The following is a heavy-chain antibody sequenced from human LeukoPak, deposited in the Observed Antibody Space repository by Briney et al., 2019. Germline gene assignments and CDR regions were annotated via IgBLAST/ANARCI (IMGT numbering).Heavy chain of an antibody. V-gene: IGHV4-34*01. Sequence: PSETLSLTCAVYGGSFSGYYWSWIRQPPGKGLEWIGEITHGGSTNYNPSLKSRVTISVDTSKNQFSLELNSVTAADTAVYYCARGGWRSSSWYFDYWGQGTLVTVSS. D-gene: IGHD6-13*01. J-gene: IGHJ4*02. CDR3: ARGGWRSSSWYFDY. CDR2: ITHGGST. CDR1: GGSFSGYY.